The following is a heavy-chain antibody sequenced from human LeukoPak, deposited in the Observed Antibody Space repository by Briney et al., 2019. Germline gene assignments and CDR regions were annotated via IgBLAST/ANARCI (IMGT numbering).Heavy chain of an antibody. V-gene: IGHV4-39*01. Sequence: SETLSLTCTVSGGSISSSSYYWGWIRQPPGKGLEWIGSIYYSGSTYYNPSLKSRVTISVDTSKIQFSLKLSSVTAADTAVYYCARGYCSGGSCYSGFDYWGQGTLVTVSS. J-gene: IGHJ4*02. CDR3: ARGYCSGGSCYSGFDY. D-gene: IGHD2-15*01. CDR2: IYYSGST. CDR1: GGSISSSSYY.